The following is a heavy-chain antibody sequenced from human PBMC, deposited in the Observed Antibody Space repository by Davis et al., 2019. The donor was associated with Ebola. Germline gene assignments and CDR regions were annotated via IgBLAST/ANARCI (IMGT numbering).Heavy chain of an antibody. CDR3: TATVTTDY. Sequence: GGSLRFSCAASGFTFSGSAMHWVRQASGKGLEWVGRIRSKANSYATAYAASVKGRFTISRDDSKNTAYLQMNSLKTEDTAVYYCTATVTTDYWGQGTLVTVSS. V-gene: IGHV3-73*01. D-gene: IGHD4-17*01. CDR1: GFTFSGSA. J-gene: IGHJ4*02. CDR2: IRSKANSYAT.